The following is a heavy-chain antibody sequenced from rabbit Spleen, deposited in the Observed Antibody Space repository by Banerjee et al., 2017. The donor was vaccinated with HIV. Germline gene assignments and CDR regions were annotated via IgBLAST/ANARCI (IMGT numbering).Heavy chain of an antibody. J-gene: IGHJ4*01. V-gene: IGHV1S40*01. CDR3: LRGASIIGWGAGL. CDR1: GVSFTSDCY. Sequence: QSLEESGGDLVKPGASLTLTCTASGVSFTSDCYMCWVRQAPGKGLEWIACINTASGKAVYASWAKGRFTISKSSSTTVTLQMTSLTAADTATYFCLRGASIIGWGAGLWGPGTLVTVS. CDR2: INTASGKA. D-gene: IGHD4-1*01.